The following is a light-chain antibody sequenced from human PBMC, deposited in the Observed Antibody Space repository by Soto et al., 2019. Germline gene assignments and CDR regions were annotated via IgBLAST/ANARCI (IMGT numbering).Light chain of an antibody. J-gene: IGLJ2*01. CDR2: SNS. CDR3: AAWDDSLNGVV. Sequence: QSVMTQPPSVSAAPGQKVTISCSGSSSNIGGNNVNWYQQLPGTAPKLLIYSNSQRPSGVPDRFSGSKSGTSASLAISGLQSEDEADYYCAAWDDSLNGVVFGGGTKLTVL. V-gene: IGLV1-44*01. CDR1: SSNIGGNN.